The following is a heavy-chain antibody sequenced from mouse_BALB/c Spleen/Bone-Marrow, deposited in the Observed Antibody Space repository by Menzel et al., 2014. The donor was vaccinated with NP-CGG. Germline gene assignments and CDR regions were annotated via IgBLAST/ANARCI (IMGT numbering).Heavy chain of an antibody. D-gene: IGHD2-1*01. V-gene: IGHV1-74*04. CDR1: GYSFTTYW. CDR2: IHPSVCEI. CDR3: AREKVYYGISCFVY. J-gene: IGHJ3*01. Sequence: HVQQSGTEVERPGASVKLSCKGSGYSFTTYWINWVKQWPGQGLELIGMIHPSVCEIRFNQKFKVKATLTGNKTSSADYMPRNSQTSEESAVYYCAREKVYYGISCFVYWIQGPLVTTS.